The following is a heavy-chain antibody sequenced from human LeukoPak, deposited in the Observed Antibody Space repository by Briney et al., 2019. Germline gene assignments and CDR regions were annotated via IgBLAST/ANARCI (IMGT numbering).Heavy chain of an antibody. V-gene: IGHV3-48*01. CDR1: GFTFSSYS. D-gene: IGHD2-2*01. J-gene: IGHJ3*02. CDR2: ISSGSSTI. CDR3: ARLLVPKYAFDI. Sequence: GGSLRLSCAASGFTFSSYSMNWVRQAPGKGLEWASYISSGSSTIYYADSVKGRFTISRDNAKNSLYLQMNSLRAEDTAVYYCARLLVPKYAFDIWGQGTMVTVSS.